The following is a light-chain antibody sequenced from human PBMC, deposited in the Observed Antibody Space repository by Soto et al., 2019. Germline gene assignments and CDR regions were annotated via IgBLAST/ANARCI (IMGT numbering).Light chain of an antibody. V-gene: IGKV1-39*01. CDR1: QSITGY. CDR3: QQSFIAPWT. CDR2: AAS. Sequence: DIQMTQSPSSLSASVGDRVTITCRASQSITGYLNWYQQKPGKVPKLLIYAASTFQSGVPSRFSGSGSGTDFTLTLSSLQAEDSATYYCQQSFIAPWTFGQGTKVEIK. J-gene: IGKJ1*01.